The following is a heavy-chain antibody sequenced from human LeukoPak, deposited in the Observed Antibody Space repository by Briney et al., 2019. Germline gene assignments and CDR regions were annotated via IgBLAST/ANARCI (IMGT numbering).Heavy chain of an antibody. CDR3: AREREERGYSYGYNY. J-gene: IGHJ4*02. CDR1: GGSVSSGSYY. D-gene: IGHD5-18*01. CDR2: IYYSGST. V-gene: IGHV4-61*01. Sequence: SETLSLTCTVSGGSVSSGSYYWSWIRQPPGKGLEWIGYIYYSGSTNYNPSLKSRVTISVDTSKNQFSLKLSSVTAADTAMYYCAREREERGYSYGYNYWGQGTLVTVSS.